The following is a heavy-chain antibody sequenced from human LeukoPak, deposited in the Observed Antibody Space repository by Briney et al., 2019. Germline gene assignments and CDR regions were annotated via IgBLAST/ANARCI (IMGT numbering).Heavy chain of an antibody. Sequence: GGSLRLSCAASGFAFNTYGMHWLRQSPGKGRGWLAVIWYDSSNKYYADSVKGRFSISRDNSKNSLYLKMNSLRAEDTAVYYCAREITMIRGAPLGWFDLWGQGTPVTVSS. CDR2: IWYDSSNK. J-gene: IGHJ5*02. D-gene: IGHD3-10*01. CDR1: GFAFNTYG. CDR3: AREITMIRGAPLGWFDL. V-gene: IGHV3-33*01.